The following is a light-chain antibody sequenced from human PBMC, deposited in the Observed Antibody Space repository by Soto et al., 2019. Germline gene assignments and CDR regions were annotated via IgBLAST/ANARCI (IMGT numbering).Light chain of an antibody. J-gene: IGKJ1*01. CDR1: QSISTY. Sequence: DIQMTQSPSSLSASVGDRVTITCRASQSISTYLNWYQQKPGKAPKLLILVASTLPSGVPSRFSGSGSGTDFTLTISSLQPEDFATYYCQQSYSNTQTFGQGTKVAIK. CDR3: QQSYSNTQT. CDR2: VAS. V-gene: IGKV1-39*01.